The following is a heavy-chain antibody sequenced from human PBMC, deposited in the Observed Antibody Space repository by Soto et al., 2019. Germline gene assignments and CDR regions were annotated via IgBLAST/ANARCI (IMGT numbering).Heavy chain of an antibody. D-gene: IGHD4-17*01. CDR3: ARDSLVVTVTYNWFDP. CDR2: IWYDGSNK. V-gene: IGHV3-33*01. Sequence: QVQLVESGGGVVQPGRSLRLSCAASGFTFSSYGMHWVRQAPGKGLEWVAVIWYDGSNKYYADSVKGRFTISRDNSKXXLYLQMNSLRAEDTAVYYCARDSLVVTVTYNWFDPWGQGTLVTVSS. J-gene: IGHJ5*02. CDR1: GFTFSSYG.